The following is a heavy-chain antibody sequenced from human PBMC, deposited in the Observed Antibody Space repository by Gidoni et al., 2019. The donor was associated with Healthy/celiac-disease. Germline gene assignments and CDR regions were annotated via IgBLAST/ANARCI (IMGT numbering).Heavy chain of an antibody. Sequence: EVQLVESGGGLVQPGGSLRPSCAAPGCTCSSYAMSWVRQPPGKGLEWVSDINGSGGITDYTDCVKCRFTISRDNSKNTLYLQMNSLRAEDTALYYCAKELIAAAAGNGMDVWGQGTTVTVSS. V-gene: IGHV3-23*04. D-gene: IGHD6-13*01. CDR2: INGSGGIT. CDR1: GCTCSSYA. J-gene: IGHJ6*02. CDR3: AKELIAAAAGNGMDV.